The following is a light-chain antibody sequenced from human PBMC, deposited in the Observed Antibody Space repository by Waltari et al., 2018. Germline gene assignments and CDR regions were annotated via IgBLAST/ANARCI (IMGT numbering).Light chain of an antibody. CDR2: LGS. J-gene: IGKJ4*01. CDR1: QSLLPSNGYYY. CDR3: MQSLQTPLS. V-gene: IGKV2-28*01. Sequence: DIVMTQSPLSLPVTPGEPASISCRSSQSLLPSNGYYYLDWYLQQPRQSPQLLIDLGSNRASGVPDRVSGSGSGTTVTLIISRVEAEDVGGYYCMQSLQTPLSFGGGTKVEIK.